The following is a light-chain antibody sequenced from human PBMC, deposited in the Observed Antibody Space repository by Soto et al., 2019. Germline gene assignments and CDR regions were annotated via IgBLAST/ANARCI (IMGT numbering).Light chain of an antibody. Sequence: EIVMTQSPATLSVSPGVRATLSCRASQSVSSNLAWYQQKPGQAPRLLIYGASTRATGIPARFSGSGSGTEFTLTISSLQSEDFAVYYCQQYGSSGTFGQGTKVDIK. V-gene: IGKV3-15*01. CDR3: QQYGSSGT. CDR1: QSVSSN. CDR2: GAS. J-gene: IGKJ1*01.